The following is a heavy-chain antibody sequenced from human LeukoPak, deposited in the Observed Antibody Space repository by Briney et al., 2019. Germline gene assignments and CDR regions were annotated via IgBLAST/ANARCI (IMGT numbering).Heavy chain of an antibody. CDR1: GFTFTTYW. CDR2: IKQDGTEK. CDR3: AKDVLEQYYDYVWGSYRYSDY. Sequence: GGSLRLSCGASGFTFTTYWMSWVRQAPGKGLEWVANIKQDGTEKYYVDSVKGRFTISRDDSKNTLYLQMNSLRAEDTAVYYCAKDVLEQYYDYVWGSYRYSDYWGRGTLVTVSS. J-gene: IGHJ4*02. D-gene: IGHD3-16*02. V-gene: IGHV3-7*03.